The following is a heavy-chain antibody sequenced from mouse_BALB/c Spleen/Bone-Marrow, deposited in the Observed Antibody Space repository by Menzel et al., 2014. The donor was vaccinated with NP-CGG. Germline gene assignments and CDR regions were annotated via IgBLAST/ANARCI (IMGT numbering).Heavy chain of an antibody. CDR3: TRTYEYFDY. CDR2: IYPSDNYT. Sequence: QVQLQHPGAELVRPGASVKLSCKTSGYTFTSYWINWVKQRPGQGLEWIGNIYPSDNYTNYNQKFKDKATLTVDISSTTAYMQLSSPTSEDSAVYYCTRTYEYFDYWGQGTTLTVSS. V-gene: IGHV1-69*02. J-gene: IGHJ2*01. D-gene: IGHD2-3*01. CDR1: GYTFTSYW.